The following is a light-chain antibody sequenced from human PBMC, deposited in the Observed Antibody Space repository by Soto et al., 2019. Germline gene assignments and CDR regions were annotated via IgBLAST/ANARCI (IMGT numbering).Light chain of an antibody. V-gene: IGLV1-44*01. CDR3: EARDDSLSAL. CDR2: IND. J-gene: IGLJ1*01. Sequence: SVLTQPPSASRTPGQRITISCSGSSSNIGDNPVNWYHQLPGAAPKLLIYINDHRPSEVPDRFSGSKPGTSASLAISGLQPEDEAEYYCEARDDSLSALFGTWTKVTVL. CDR1: SSNIGDNP.